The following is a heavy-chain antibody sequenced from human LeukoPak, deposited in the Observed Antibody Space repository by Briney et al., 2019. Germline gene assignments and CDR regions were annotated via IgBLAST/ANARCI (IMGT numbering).Heavy chain of an antibody. J-gene: IGHJ4*02. CDR1: GFTFTSYS. V-gene: IGHV3-48*01. CDR2: ISTSSSVI. D-gene: IGHD3-3*01. Sequence: PGGSLRLSCAASGFTFTSYSMNWVRQAPGKGLEWVSYISTSSSVIYYADSVKGRFTISRDNAKNSLYLQMNSLRAEDTAVYYCARDGWRYGYFDYWGQGTLVTVSS. CDR3: ARDGWRYGYFDY.